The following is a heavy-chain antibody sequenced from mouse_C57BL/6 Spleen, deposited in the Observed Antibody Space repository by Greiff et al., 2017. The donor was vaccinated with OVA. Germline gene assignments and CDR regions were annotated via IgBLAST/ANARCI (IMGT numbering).Heavy chain of an antibody. CDR1: GFTFSDYG. D-gene: IGHD2-1*01. V-gene: IGHV5-15*04. Sequence: EVKLEESGGGLVQPGASLKLSCAASGFTFSDYGMAWVRQAPRKGLEWVAFISHLAYSTYYADTVTGRSTISRENAKNTKYLEKSSLRSEDTAMYDCAGHPTNYGNYWDFDVWGKGTTVTVSS. J-gene: IGHJ1*03. CDR2: ISHLAYST. CDR3: AGHPTNYGNYWDFDV.